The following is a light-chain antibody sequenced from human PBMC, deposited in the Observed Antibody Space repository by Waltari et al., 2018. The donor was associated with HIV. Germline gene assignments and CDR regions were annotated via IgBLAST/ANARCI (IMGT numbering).Light chain of an antibody. J-gene: IGKJ2*01. V-gene: IGKV4-1*01. CDR1: QNVLYSSNNKNY. CDR3: QQYYSTPYT. Sequence: DIVMTQSPDSLAVSLGERATINCKSSQNVLYSSNNKNYLAWYQQKPGQTPKLLIYWASTRESGVPDRVSGSGSGTDFTLTISSLQAEDVAVYYCQQYYSTPYTFGQGTKLEI. CDR2: WAS.